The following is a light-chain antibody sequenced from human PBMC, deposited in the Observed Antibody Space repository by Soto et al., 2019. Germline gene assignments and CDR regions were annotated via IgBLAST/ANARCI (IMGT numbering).Light chain of an antibody. Sequence: EIVLTQSPGTLSLSPGERATLSCRASQSVTSSYLAWYQQKPGQAPRLLIYGASSRATGIADMFSGSGSGTDFTLIISRLEPEDFAVYYCQQYGSSPLTFGGGTKVQIK. CDR3: QQYGSSPLT. J-gene: IGKJ4*01. CDR1: QSVTSSY. CDR2: GAS. V-gene: IGKV3-20*01.